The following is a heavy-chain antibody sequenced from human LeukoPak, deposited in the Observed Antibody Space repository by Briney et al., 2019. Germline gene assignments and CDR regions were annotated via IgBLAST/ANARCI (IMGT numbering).Heavy chain of an antibody. CDR2: MNPNSGNT. CDR3: AYYDILTGYYSFDY. D-gene: IGHD3-9*01. CDR1: GYTFTSYD. Sequence: ASVKVSCKASGYTFTSYDINWVRQATGQGLEWMGWMNPNSGNTGYAQKFQGRVTMTRNTSISTAYMELSRLRSDDTAVYYCAYYDILTGYYSFDYWGQGTLVTVSS. V-gene: IGHV1-8*01. J-gene: IGHJ4*02.